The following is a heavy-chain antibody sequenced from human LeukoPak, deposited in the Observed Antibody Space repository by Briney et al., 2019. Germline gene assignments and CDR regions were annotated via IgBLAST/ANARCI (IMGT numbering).Heavy chain of an antibody. V-gene: IGHV1-18*01. Sequence: APVKPSCKASGYTLTNYNISWVRQAPGQGLEWMGWINTHKGHTNFLQKFQGRVTVTTDLSTNTAHMELRRLRSDDTAVYYCARELAGGYFDYWGQGTLGTVSS. J-gene: IGHJ4*02. CDR2: INTHKGHT. CDR3: ARELAGGYFDY. D-gene: IGHD4-23*01. CDR1: GYTLTNYN.